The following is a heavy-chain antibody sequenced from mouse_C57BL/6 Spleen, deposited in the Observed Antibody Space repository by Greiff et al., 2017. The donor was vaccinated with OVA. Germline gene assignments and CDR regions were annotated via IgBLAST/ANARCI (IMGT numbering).Heavy chain of an antibody. CDR1: GYTFTSYW. CDR2: IYPGSGST. J-gene: IGHJ3*01. CDR3: ARFAGKGAWFAY. D-gene: IGHD4-1*01. V-gene: IGHV1-55*01. Sequence: QVQLKQPGAELVKPGASVKMSCKASGYTFTSYWITWVKQRPGQGLEWIGDIYPGSGSTNYNEKFKSKATLTVDTSSSTAYMQLSSLTSEDSAVYYCARFAGKGAWFAYWGQGTLVTVSA.